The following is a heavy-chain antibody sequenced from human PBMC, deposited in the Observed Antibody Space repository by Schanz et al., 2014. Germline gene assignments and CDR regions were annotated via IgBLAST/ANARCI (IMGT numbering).Heavy chain of an antibody. CDR1: GGSISSGGSS. CDR2: IYHSGST. D-gene: IGHD4-17*01. J-gene: IGHJ5*01. V-gene: IGHV4-30-2*01. Sequence: QLQLQESGSGLVKPSQTLSLTCGVSGGSISSGGSSWNWIRLPPGKGLEWIGYIYHSGSTYYNPSLKSRVTTAVYSSKNQFSLILNSVTAADTAVYYCARSPGDFPGWFDSWGQGTLVTVSS. CDR3: ARSPGDFPGWFDS.